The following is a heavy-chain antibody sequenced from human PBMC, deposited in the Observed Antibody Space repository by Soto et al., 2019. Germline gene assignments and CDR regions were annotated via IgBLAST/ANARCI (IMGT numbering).Heavy chain of an antibody. CDR1: GGSFSGHY. CDR2: INHSGST. V-gene: IGHV4-34*01. J-gene: IGHJ4*02. CDR3: ARFVSTWYDY. D-gene: IGHD6-13*01. Sequence: PSETLSLTCAVYGGSFSGHYWSWIRQPPGKGLEWIGEINHSGSTNSNPSLKSRVTMSIDPSKNQFSLKLSSVTAADTAVYYCARFVSTWYDYWGQGTLVTVPS.